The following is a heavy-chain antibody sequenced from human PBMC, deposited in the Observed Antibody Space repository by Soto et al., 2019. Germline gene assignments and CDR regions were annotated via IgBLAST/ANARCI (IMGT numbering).Heavy chain of an antibody. CDR1: GGSISSYY. J-gene: IGHJ4*02. D-gene: IGHD3-10*01. Sequence: SETLSLTCTVSGGSISSYYWSWILQPPGKGLEWIGYIYYSGSTNYNPSLKSRVTISVDTSKNQFSLKLSSVTAADTAVYYCARGTRITMVRGVKSTHDYWGQGTLVTVSS. CDR3: ARGTRITMVRGVKSTHDY. V-gene: IGHV4-59*01. CDR2: IYYSGST.